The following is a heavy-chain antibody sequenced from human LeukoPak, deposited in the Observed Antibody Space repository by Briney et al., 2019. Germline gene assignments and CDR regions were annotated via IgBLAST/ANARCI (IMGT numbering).Heavy chain of an antibody. D-gene: IGHD1-26*01. Sequence: SETLSLTCTVSGGSISSGDYYWSWVRQPPGKGLEWIGYIYYSGGTNYNPSLKSRVTISVDTSKNQFSLKLSSVTAADTAVYYCARGRKLVGATSGGIDYFDYWGQGILVTVSS. CDR3: ARGRKLVGATSGGIDYFDY. CDR1: GGSISSGDYY. J-gene: IGHJ4*02. CDR2: IYYSGGT. V-gene: IGHV4-61*08.